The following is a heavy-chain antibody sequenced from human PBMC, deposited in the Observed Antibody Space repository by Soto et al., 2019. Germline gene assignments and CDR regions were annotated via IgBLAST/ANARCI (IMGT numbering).Heavy chain of an antibody. J-gene: IGHJ6*03. D-gene: IGHD2-2*01. V-gene: IGHV3-23*01. CDR2: ISGSGGST. Sequence: GGSLRLSCAASGFTFSSYAMSWVRQAPGKGLEWVSAISGSGGSTYYADSVKGRFTISRDNSKNTLYLQMNSLRAEDTAVYYCAKNWSGRYQLLLYYYYMDVWGKGTTVTVSS. CDR1: GFTFSSYA. CDR3: AKNWSGRYQLLLYYYYMDV.